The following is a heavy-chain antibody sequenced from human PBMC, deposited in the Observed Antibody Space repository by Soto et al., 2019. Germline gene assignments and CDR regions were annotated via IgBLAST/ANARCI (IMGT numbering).Heavy chain of an antibody. CDR3: AGVGDSGDANDAFGI. J-gene: IGHJ3*02. D-gene: IGHD5-12*01. CDR1: GGTFSSYA. V-gene: IGHV1-69*12. CDR2: IIPIFGTA. Sequence: QVQLVQSGAEVTKPGSSVKVSCKASGGTFSSYAISWVRQSTGQVLESLGGIIPIFGTANYAQKLQGRVTIAADESTSTAYMELSSLRSEDTAVYYCAGVGDSGDANDAFGICGQGTIFTVSS.